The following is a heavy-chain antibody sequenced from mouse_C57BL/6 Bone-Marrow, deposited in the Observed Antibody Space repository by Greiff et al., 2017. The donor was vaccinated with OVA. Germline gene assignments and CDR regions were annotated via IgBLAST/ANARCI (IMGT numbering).Heavy chain of an antibody. CDR3: ARSSGTGYAMDY. Sequence: VQLQQPGAELVKPGASVKLSCKASGYTFTSYWMHWVKQSHGKSLEWIGYINPNNGGTSYNQKFKGKATLTVNKSSSTAYMELRSLTSEDSAVYYCARSSGTGYAMDYWGQGTSVTVSS. J-gene: IGHJ4*01. CDR1: GYTFTSYW. CDR2: INPNNGGT. V-gene: IGHV1-22*01.